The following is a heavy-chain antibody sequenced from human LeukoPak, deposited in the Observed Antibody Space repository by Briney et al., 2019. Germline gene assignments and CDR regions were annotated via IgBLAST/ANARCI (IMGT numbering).Heavy chain of an antibody. CDR3: ARRAYSSGYYFFDF. V-gene: IGHV4-59*01. Sequence: PSETLSLTCTVSGGSISSYYWSWLRQPPGKGPEWIGYIYYSGSTNYNPSPKSRVTISIDPSKNQLSLKLSSVTAADTAVYYCARRAYSSGYYFFDFWGQGNLVTVSS. J-gene: IGHJ4*02. D-gene: IGHD3-22*01. CDR2: IYYSGST. CDR1: GGSISSYY.